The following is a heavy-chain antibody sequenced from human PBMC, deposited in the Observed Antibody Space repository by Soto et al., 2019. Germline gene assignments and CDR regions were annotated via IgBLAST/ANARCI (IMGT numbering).Heavy chain of an antibody. CDR2: IYHSGTT. Sequence: QVHLQESGPGLVKPSGTLSLTCAVSGGSITTNWWSWVRQPPGKGLEWIGEIYHSGTTNYNPSLRGRVTISVDKSNNQFSLNLNSVTAAASAIYYCARHIAGPRTRGFDYLGQGNLVTVSS. D-gene: IGHD6-13*01. CDR3: ARHIAGPRTRGFDY. CDR1: GGSITTNW. V-gene: IGHV4-4*02. J-gene: IGHJ4*02.